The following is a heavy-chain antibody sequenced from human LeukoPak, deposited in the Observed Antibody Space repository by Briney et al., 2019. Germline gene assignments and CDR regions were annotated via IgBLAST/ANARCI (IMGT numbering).Heavy chain of an antibody. V-gene: IGHV4-59*01. Sequence: SETLSLTCTVSGGSISSYYWSWIRQPPGKGLEWIGYIYYSGSTNYNPSLKSRVTISLDTSKNQFSLGLSSVTAADTAVYYCARSDSSQIFQYWGQGTLVTVSS. CDR1: GGSISSYY. CDR2: IYYSGST. J-gene: IGHJ1*01. D-gene: IGHD6-13*01. CDR3: ARSDSSQIFQY.